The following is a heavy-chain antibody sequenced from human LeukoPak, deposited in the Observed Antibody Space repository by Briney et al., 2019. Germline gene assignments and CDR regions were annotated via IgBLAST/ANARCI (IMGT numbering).Heavy chain of an antibody. J-gene: IGHJ4*02. CDR1: GFTFSSYS. D-gene: IGHD3-9*01. V-gene: IGHV3-21*01. Sequence: GGSLRLSCAASGFTFSSYSMNWVRQAPGKGLEWVSSISSSSSYIYYANSVKGRFTTSRDNAKNSLYLQMNSLRAEDTAVYYCARLGTGYSDYWGQGTLVTVSS. CDR3: ARLGTGYSDY. CDR2: ISSSSSYI.